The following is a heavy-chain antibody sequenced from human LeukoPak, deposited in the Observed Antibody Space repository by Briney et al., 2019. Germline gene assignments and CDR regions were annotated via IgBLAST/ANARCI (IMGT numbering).Heavy chain of an antibody. CDR3: ATRYRSGWYYFDY. J-gene: IGHJ4*02. V-gene: IGHV1-24*01. CDR2: FDPEDGET. Sequence: ASVKVSCKVSGYTLTELSMHWVRQAPGKGLEWMGGFDPEDGETIYAQKFLGRVTMTEDTSTDTAYMELSSLRSEDTAVYYCATRYRSGWYYFDYWGQGTLVTVSS. D-gene: IGHD6-19*01. CDR1: GYTLTELS.